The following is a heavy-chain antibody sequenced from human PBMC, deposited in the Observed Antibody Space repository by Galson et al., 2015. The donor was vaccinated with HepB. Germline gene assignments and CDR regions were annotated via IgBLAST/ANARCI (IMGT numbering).Heavy chain of an antibody. Sequence: SLRLSCAASGFTFSNYAMDWVRQAPGKGLEWVPAISGKTRSTYYADSVKGRFTIARDNSKNTLFLQMDSLRAEDSAIYFCAKDLRGSSWSFDSWGQGTLVTVPS. CDR1: GFTFSNYA. J-gene: IGHJ4*02. V-gene: IGHV3-23*01. D-gene: IGHD6-13*01. CDR2: ISGKTRST. CDR3: AKDLRGSSWSFDS.